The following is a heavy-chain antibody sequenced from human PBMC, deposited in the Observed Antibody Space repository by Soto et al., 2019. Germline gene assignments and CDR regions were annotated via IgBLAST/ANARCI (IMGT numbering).Heavy chain of an antibody. J-gene: IGHJ6*02. CDR1: GYSFTSYW. D-gene: IGHD1-26*01. V-gene: IGHV5-51*01. CDR2: IYPGDSDT. Sequence: GESLKISCKGSGYSFTSYWIGWVRQMPGKGLEWMGIIYPGDSDTRYSPSFQGQVTISADKSISTAYLQWSSLKASDTAMYYCARSIGSGSYFYYYYYGMDVWGQGTTVTVSS. CDR3: ARSIGSGSYFYYYYYGMDV.